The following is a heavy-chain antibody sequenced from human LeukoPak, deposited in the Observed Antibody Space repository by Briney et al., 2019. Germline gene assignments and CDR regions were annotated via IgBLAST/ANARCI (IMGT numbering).Heavy chain of an antibody. J-gene: IGHJ4*02. D-gene: IGHD6-19*01. V-gene: IGHV3-23*01. CDR3: AKTGYSSGWPALYYFDY. CDR2: ISGSGGST. CDR1: GFTFSSYA. Sequence: GRSLRLSCAASGFTFSSYAMSWVRQAPGKGLEWVSAISGSGGSTYYADSVKGRFTISRDNSKNTLYLQMNSLRAEDTAVYYCAKTGYSSGWPALYYFDYWGQGTLVTVSS.